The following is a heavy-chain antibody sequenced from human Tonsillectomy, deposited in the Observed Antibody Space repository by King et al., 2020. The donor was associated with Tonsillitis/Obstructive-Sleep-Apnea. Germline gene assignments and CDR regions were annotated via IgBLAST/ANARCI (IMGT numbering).Heavy chain of an antibody. CDR2: IYTSGST. Sequence: QVQLQESGPGLVKPSETLSLTCTVSGGSISSYYWSWIRQPAGKGLEWIGRIYTSGSTNYNPSLKSRVTMSVDTSKNQFSLKLSSVTAADTAVYYCARHDIIVVPAAIHAFDIWGQGTMVTVSS. CDR3: ARHDIIVVPAAIHAFDI. J-gene: IGHJ3*02. CDR1: GGSISSYY. D-gene: IGHD2-2*01. V-gene: IGHV4-4*07.